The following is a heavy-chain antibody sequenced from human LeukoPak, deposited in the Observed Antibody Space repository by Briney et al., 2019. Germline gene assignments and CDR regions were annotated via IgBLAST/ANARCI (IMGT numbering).Heavy chain of an antibody. CDR3: AKARLIAMPQLDF. V-gene: IGHV4-59*01. CDR1: GGSIRSYY. CDR2: IYYSGST. J-gene: IGHJ4*02. D-gene: IGHD2-21*01. Sequence: PSETLTLTCIASGGSIRSYYLSWIPQPPGKGLEWIGYIYYSGSTNYNPSLKSRVTISVDTSKNQFSLKLSSVTAADTAVYYCAKARLIAMPQLDFCGQGKLVTVSS.